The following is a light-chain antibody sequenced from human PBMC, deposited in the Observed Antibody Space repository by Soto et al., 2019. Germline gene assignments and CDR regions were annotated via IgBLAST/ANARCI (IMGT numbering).Light chain of an antibody. Sequence: QSVLTQPPSVSGAPGQRVTISCIGGSSNIGAGYDVHWYQQLPGTAPKLLIYGNSNRPSGVPDRFSGSKSGTSASLAITGLQAEDEADYYCQSYDSSLSAVVFGGGTKVTVL. J-gene: IGLJ2*01. CDR1: SSNIGAGYD. CDR3: QSYDSSLSAVV. V-gene: IGLV1-40*01. CDR2: GNS.